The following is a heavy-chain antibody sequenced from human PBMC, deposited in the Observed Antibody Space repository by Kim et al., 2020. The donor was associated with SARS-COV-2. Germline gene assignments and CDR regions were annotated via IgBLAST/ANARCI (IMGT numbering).Heavy chain of an antibody. Sequence: SETLSLTCTVSGGSISSSSYYWGWIRQPPGKGLEWIGSIYYSGSTYYNPSLKSRVTISVDTSKNQFSLKLSSVTAADTAVYYCARDRGWYGMDVWGQGTTVTVSS. CDR1: GGSISSSSYY. CDR3: ARDRGWYGMDV. J-gene: IGHJ6*02. CDR2: IYYSGST. V-gene: IGHV4-39*07. D-gene: IGHD3-22*01.